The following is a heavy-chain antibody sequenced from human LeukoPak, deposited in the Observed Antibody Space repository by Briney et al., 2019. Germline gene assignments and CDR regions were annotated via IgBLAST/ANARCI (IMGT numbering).Heavy chain of an antibody. J-gene: IGHJ4*02. Sequence: GGSLRLSCAASGFTFSSYAMSWVRQAPGKGLEWVSAISGSGCSTYYADSVKGRFTISRDNSKNTLYLKMNSLRAENTAVYYCAKHPYRRRYFGWLPFFDYWGQGTLVTVSS. V-gene: IGHV3-23*01. CDR2: ISGSGCST. D-gene: IGHD3-9*01. CDR3: AKHPYRRRYFGWLPFFDY. CDR1: GFTFSSYA.